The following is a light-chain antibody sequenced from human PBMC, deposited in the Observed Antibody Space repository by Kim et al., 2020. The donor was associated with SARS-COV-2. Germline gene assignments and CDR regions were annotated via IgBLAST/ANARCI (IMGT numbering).Light chain of an antibody. Sequence: ASVGDRVTITCRASQSISSYLNLYQQKPGKAPKFLIYAASSLQSGVPSRFSGSGSGTDFTLTISSLQPEDFATYYCQQSYSTPLTFGGGTKVDIK. J-gene: IGKJ4*01. CDR3: QQSYSTPLT. V-gene: IGKV1-39*01. CDR1: QSISSY. CDR2: AAS.